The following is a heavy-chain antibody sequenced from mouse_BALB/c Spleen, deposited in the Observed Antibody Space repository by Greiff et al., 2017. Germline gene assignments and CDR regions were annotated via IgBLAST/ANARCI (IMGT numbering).Heavy chain of an antibody. CDR1: GFNIKDYY. V-gene: IGHV14-1*02. D-gene: IGHD2-12*01. CDR3: ARALLYDAMDY. J-gene: IGHJ4*01. Sequence: VQLQQSGAELVRPGALVKLSCKASGFNIKDYYMHWVKQRPEQGLEWIGWIDPENGNTIYDPKFQGKASITADTSSNTAYLQLSSLTSEDTAVYYCARALLYDAMDYWGQGTSVTVSS. CDR2: IDPENGNT.